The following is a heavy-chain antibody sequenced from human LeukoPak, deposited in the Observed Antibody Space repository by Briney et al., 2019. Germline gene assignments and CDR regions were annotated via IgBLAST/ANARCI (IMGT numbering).Heavy chain of an antibody. D-gene: IGHD2-8*02. CDR2: IKPDGSEE. Sequence: PGGSLRLSCTVSGFTFRSYFMSWVRQAPGKGLEWVAHIKPDGSEEYYADSVKGRFTISRDNAKNSVYLQMKSLTVEDTAVYYCVRLSGWQHLLVVVLDFWGQGTRVTVSS. J-gene: IGHJ3*01. CDR3: VRLSGWQHLLVVVLDF. V-gene: IGHV3-7*01. CDR1: GFTFRSYF.